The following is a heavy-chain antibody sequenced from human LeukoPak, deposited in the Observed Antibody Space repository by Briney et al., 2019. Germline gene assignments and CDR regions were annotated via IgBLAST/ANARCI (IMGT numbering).Heavy chain of an antibody. D-gene: IGHD3-22*01. CDR2: MNPNSGNT. Sequence: ASVKVSCKASGYTFTSYDRNWVRQATGQGLEWMGWMNPNSGNTGYAPKFQGRVTITRNTTISTAYMELCSLRSEDTAVYYCATGTDSSGYWVYFDYWGQGTLVTVCS. V-gene: IGHV1-8*03. CDR1: GYTFTSYD. J-gene: IGHJ4*02. CDR3: ATGTDSSGYWVYFDY.